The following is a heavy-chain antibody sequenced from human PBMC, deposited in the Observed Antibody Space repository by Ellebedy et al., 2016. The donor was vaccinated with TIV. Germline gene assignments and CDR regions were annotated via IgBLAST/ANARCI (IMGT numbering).Heavy chain of an antibody. CDR2: INHSGST. Sequence: GSLRLXXAVYGGSFSGYYWSWIRQPPGKGLEWIGEINHSGSTNYNPSLKSRVTISVDTSKNQFSLKLSSVTAADTAVYYCARGPPKYYYGSGRTGFDYWGQGTLVTVSS. CDR3: ARGPPKYYYGSGRTGFDY. CDR1: GGSFSGYY. J-gene: IGHJ4*02. D-gene: IGHD3-10*01. V-gene: IGHV4-34*01.